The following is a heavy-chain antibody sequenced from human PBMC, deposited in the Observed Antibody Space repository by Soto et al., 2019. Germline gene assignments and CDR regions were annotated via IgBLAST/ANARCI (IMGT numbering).Heavy chain of an antibody. D-gene: IGHD1-1*01. CDR1: GYAFTTQG. Sequence: QVHLGQSGAEVKKPGASVKVSCKGSGYAFTTQGTTWVRQAPGQGLEWRGWISAHNGNTNYAHKRQGRVTVTRDTSTSTAYMELRSLRSDDTAVYYCARGRYGDYWGQGALVTVSS. CDR3: ARGRYGDY. V-gene: IGHV1-18*01. CDR2: ISAHNGNT. J-gene: IGHJ4*02.